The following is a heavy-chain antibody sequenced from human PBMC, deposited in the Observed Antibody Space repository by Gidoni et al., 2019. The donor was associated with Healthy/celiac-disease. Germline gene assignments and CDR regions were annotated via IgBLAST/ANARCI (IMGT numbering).Heavy chain of an antibody. CDR1: GFTFSSYS. V-gene: IGHV3-48*02. CDR3: ARDYAWVGATGFDY. CDR2: ISSSSSTI. Sequence: EVQLVESGGGLVQHGGSLRLSCAASGFTFSSYSMNWVRQAPGKGLEWFSYISSSSSTIYYADSVKGRFTISRDNAKNSLYLQMNSLRDEDTAVYYCARDYAWVGATGFDYWGQGTLVTVSS. D-gene: IGHD1-26*01. J-gene: IGHJ4*02.